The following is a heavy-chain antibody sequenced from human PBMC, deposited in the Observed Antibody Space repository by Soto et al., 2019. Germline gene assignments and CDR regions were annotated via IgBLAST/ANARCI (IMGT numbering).Heavy chain of an antibody. CDR3: ARLYSGRYFFDWFDP. J-gene: IGHJ5*02. CDR2: IYYTGAT. V-gene: IGHV4-39*01. CDR1: GGSIISSTYY. Sequence: QLQLQESGPGLVRPSETLSLTCTVSGGSIISSTYYWGWIRQPPGKGLEWIAIIYYTGATYYNRSLKSRVTISVDTYKNQFSLKLSSVTAADTAVYYCARLYSGRYFFDWFDPWGQGTLVTVSS. D-gene: IGHD1-26*01.